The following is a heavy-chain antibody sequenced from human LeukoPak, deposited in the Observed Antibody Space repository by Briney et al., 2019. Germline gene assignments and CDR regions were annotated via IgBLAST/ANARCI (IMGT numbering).Heavy chain of an antibody. CDR2: IYYSGST. D-gene: IGHD3-10*01. V-gene: IGHV4-39*01. Sequence: SETLSLTCTVSGGSISSSSYYWGWIRQPPGKGLEWIGSIYYSGSTYYNPSLKSRVTISVDTSENQFSLKLSSVTAADTAVYYCAGITMVRGDSSDYWGQGTLVTVSS. CDR3: AGITMVRGDSSDY. J-gene: IGHJ4*02. CDR1: GGSISSSSYY.